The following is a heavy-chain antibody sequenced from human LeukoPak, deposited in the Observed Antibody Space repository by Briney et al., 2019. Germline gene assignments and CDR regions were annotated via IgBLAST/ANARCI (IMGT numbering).Heavy chain of an antibody. V-gene: IGHV3-48*03. CDR2: ISSSGSTI. Sequence: PGGSLRLSCAASGFTFSSYEMNWVRQAPGKGLEWVSYISSSGSTIYYADSVKGRFTISRDNAKNSLYLQMNSLRAEDTAVYYCARDPYGDYGNPLDYWGQGTLVTVSS. J-gene: IGHJ4*02. D-gene: IGHD4-17*01. CDR1: GFTFSSYE. CDR3: ARDPYGDYGNPLDY.